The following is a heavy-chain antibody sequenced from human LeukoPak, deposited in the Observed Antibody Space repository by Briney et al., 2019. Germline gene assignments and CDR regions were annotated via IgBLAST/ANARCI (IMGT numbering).Heavy chain of an antibody. Sequence: SDTLSLTCTVSGDSISSNNYYWGWIRQPPGKGLEWIGSIHYSGNTYYNPSLKSRVTISVDTSKNQFSLKLTSVTAADTAVFYCARQGSGSYYRRPFDFWGQGTLVTVSS. D-gene: IGHD1-26*01. CDR1: GDSISSNNYY. V-gene: IGHV4-39*01. CDR3: ARQGSGSYYRRPFDF. J-gene: IGHJ4*02. CDR2: IHYSGNT.